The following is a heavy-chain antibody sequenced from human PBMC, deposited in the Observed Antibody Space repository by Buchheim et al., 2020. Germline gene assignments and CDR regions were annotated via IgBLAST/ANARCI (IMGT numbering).Heavy chain of an antibody. CDR1: GFTFSNSP. D-gene: IGHD1-26*01. CDR2: ISDDSGVT. J-gene: IGHJ4*02. V-gene: IGHV3-23*01. Sequence: EGQLLESGGGLVQPGGSLTLSCAASGFTFSNSPMRWVRQAPGKGLEWVSSISDDSGVTYYGDSVKGRFTISRDNPKSTLYLHMNGLRAEDTAVYYCARSLPFYFVSWGQGTL. CDR3: ARSLPFYFVS.